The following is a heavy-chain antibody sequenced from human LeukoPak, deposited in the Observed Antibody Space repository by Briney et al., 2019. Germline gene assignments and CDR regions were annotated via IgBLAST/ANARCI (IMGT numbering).Heavy chain of an antibody. Sequence: ASVKVSCKASGYTFTGYYMHWVRQAPGQGLEWMGWIYPNSGGTNYAQKFQGRVTMTRDTSTSTAYMELSRLRSDDTAVYYCARGESTTHLGYWGQGTLVAVSS. CDR2: IYPNSGGT. CDR3: ARGESTTHLGY. V-gene: IGHV1-2*02. CDR1: GYTFTGYY. D-gene: IGHD1-1*01. J-gene: IGHJ4*02.